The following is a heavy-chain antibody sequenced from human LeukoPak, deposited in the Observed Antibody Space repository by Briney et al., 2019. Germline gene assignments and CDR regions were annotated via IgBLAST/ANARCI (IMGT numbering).Heavy chain of an antibody. CDR1: DASISSSSDY. CDR2: IYYSGST. D-gene: IGHD6-6*01. J-gene: IGHJ5*02. CDR3: ARYSSSSGWFDP. V-gene: IGHV4-39*01. Sequence: SETLSLTCTVSDASISSSSDYWGWIRQPPGKGLEWIGNIYYSGSTYYNPSLKSRVIISVDTSKNQFSLRLSSVTAADTAVYFCARYSSSSGWFDPWGQGTLVTVSS.